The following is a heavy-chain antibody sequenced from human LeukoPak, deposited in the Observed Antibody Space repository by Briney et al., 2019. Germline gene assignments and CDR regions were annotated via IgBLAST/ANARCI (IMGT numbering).Heavy chain of an antibody. CDR1: GGSISSSSYY. V-gene: IGHV4-39*01. Sequence: SETLSLTCTVSGGSISSSSYYWGWIRQPPGKGLEWIGSIYYSGSTYYNPSLKSRVTISVDTSKNQFSLKLSSVTAADTAVYYCARSDARAPIPDYWGQGTLVTVSS. CDR2: IYYSGST. J-gene: IGHJ4*02. CDR3: ARSDARAPIPDY. D-gene: IGHD2-2*02.